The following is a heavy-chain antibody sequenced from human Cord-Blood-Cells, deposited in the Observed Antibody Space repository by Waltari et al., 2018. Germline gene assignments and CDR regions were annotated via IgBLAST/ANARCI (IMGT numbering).Heavy chain of an antibody. CDR1: GYTFTSYD. J-gene: IGHJ4*02. D-gene: IGHD1-7*01. Sequence: QVQLVQSGAEVKKPGASVKVSCKASGYTFTSYDINWVRQATGQGLEWMGRMNPNSGNTGYAQKFQGRVNMTRNTSISTAYMELSSMRSEDTAMYYCARGGMHNWNYRDFDYWGQGTLVTVSS. CDR3: ARGGMHNWNYRDFDY. V-gene: IGHV1-8*01. CDR2: MNPNSGNT.